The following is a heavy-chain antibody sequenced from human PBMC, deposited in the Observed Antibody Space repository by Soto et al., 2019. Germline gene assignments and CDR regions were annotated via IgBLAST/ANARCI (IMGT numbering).Heavy chain of an antibody. Sequence: QVQLVESGGGLVQPGGSLRPSCAVSGFMFSDYYMAWIRQAPGKGLEWISYISSSGNTIYYADSVKGRFTVSRDNANSTLHLQMNSLRADDTSLYYCARGVRSSLTAIGGFDPWGQGTLVTVSS. D-gene: IGHD2-21*02. J-gene: IGHJ5*02. CDR3: ARGVRSSLTAIGGFDP. V-gene: IGHV3-11*01. CDR2: ISSSGNTI. CDR1: GFMFSDYY.